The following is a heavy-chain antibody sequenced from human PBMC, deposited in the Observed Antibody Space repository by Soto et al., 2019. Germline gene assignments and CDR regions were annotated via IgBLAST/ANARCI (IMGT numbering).Heavy chain of an antibody. CDR2: IYSAGST. CDR3: ATIYSSGYPTYAFHI. D-gene: IGHD6-19*01. V-gene: IGHV3-53*01. J-gene: IGHJ3*02. Sequence: HPGGSLRLSCEASGFTVSSNYMSWVRQAPGKGLEWVSNIYSAGSTYYTDSVEGRFTISRDISKNTVYLEMNTLGAEDTAVYYCATIYSSGYPTYAFHIWGQGTMVTVSS. CDR1: GFTVSSNY.